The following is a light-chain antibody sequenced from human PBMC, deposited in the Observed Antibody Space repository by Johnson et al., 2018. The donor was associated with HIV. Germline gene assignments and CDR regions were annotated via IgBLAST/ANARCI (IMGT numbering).Light chain of an antibody. CDR1: SSKIGNKY. CDR2: DNS. Sequence: QSVLTQPPSVSAAPGQKVTISCSGSSSKIGNKYVSWYQQLPGTAPKVLIYDNSKRPSGIPDRFSGSKSGTSATLGITGLQTGDEADYYCGTWDSSLSAYVFGTGTKFTVL. J-gene: IGLJ1*01. V-gene: IGLV1-51*01. CDR3: GTWDSSLSAYV.